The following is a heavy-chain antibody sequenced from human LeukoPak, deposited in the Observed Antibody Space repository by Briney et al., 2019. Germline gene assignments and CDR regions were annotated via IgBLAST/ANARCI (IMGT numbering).Heavy chain of an antibody. D-gene: IGHD4-17*01. Sequence: PSETLSLTCAVSGGSISSGGYSWSWIRQPPGKGLEWIGYIYHSGSTYYNPSLKSRVTISVDRSKNQFSLKLSSVTAADTAVYYCARDPPTVTTEAAFDIWGQGTMVTVSS. CDR3: ARDPPTVTTEAAFDI. CDR1: GGSISSGGYS. J-gene: IGHJ3*02. V-gene: IGHV4-30-2*01. CDR2: IYHSGST.